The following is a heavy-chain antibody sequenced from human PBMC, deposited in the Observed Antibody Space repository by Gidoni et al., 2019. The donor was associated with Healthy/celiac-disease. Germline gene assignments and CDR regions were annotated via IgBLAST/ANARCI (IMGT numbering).Heavy chain of an antibody. CDR1: GGTFSSYA. CDR3: ARKGYCSGGSCYDY. J-gene: IGHJ4*02. Sequence: QVQLVQSGAEVKKPGSSVQVPCKDSGGTFSSYAISWVRQAPGQGLEWMAGIIPILGTANYAQKFQGRVTITADESTSTAYMELSRLRSEDTAVYYCARKGYCSGGSCYDYWGQGTLVTVSS. D-gene: IGHD2-15*01. V-gene: IGHV1-69*01. CDR2: IIPILGTA.